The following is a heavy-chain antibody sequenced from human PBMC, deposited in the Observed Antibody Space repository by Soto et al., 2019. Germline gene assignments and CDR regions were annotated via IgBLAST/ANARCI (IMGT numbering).Heavy chain of an antibody. CDR2: IIPIFGTA. Sequence: SVKVSCKASGGTFSSYAISWVRQAPGQGLEWMGGIIPIFGTANYAQKFQGRVTITADKSTSTAYMELSSLRSEDTAVYYCARDLGVVVAATLDYWGQGTLVTVSS. D-gene: IGHD2-15*01. CDR3: ARDLGVVVAATLDY. V-gene: IGHV1-69*06. CDR1: GGTFSSYA. J-gene: IGHJ4*02.